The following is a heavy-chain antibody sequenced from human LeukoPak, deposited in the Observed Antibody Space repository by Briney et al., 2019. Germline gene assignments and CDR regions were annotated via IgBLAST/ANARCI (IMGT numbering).Heavy chain of an antibody. J-gene: IGHJ3*02. CDR3: ARKIYGSGSYAFDI. Sequence: PGGSLILSCAASGFTLSFFSMNWVRQAPGKGLEWVSSISGSTTDIYYADSLKGRFTISRDNAKNSLYLQMNSLRAEDTAVYYCARKIYGSGSYAFDIWGQGTMVTVSS. CDR1: GFTLSFFS. V-gene: IGHV3-21*01. CDR2: ISGSTTDI. D-gene: IGHD3-10*01.